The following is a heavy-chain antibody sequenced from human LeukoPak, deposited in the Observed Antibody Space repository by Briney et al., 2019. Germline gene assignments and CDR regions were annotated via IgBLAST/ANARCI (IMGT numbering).Heavy chain of an antibody. CDR2: IYHSGST. V-gene: IGHV4-30-2*01. Sequence: SGTLSLTCTVSGVSISSGGYYWSWIRQPPGKGLEWIGYIYHSGSTYYNPSLKSRVTISVDRSENQFSLKLSSVTAADTAVYYCARARVRRLDAFDIWGQGTMVTVSS. D-gene: IGHD6-6*01. CDR3: ARARVRRLDAFDI. J-gene: IGHJ3*02. CDR1: GVSISSGGYY.